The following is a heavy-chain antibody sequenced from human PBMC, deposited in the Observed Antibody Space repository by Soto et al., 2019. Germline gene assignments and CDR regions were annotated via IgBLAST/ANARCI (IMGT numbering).Heavy chain of an antibody. CDR2: VSFDSKNK. J-gene: IGHJ6*02. CDR1: GFSFESYG. V-gene: IGHV3-30*18. Sequence: QAGGSLRLSCGGSGFSFESYGMHWVRQAPGKGLEWVATVSFDSKNKYYIDSVEGRFTISRDNSKKMLFLQMTSLRHEDTAVYYCAKESVEATYSYYGMDVWGPGTTVTVSS. CDR3: AKESVEATYSYYGMDV. D-gene: IGHD1-26*01.